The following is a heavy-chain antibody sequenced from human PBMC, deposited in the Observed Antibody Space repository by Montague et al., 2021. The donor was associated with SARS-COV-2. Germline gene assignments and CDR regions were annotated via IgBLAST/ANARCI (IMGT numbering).Heavy chain of an antibody. D-gene: IGHD3-22*01. J-gene: IGHJ6*02. CDR2: IYYRGST. V-gene: IGHV4-59*01. CDR1: GGSISSYY. CDR3: ARDSDYYDSSAGYYCGMDV. Sequence: SETLSLTCTVSGGSISSYYCSWIRQPPGKRLQWIGDIYYRGSTTYNPSLISRVTTLVDTSKNQFSLKLSSVTAADTAVYYCARDSDYYDSSAGYYCGMDVWGQGTTVTVSS.